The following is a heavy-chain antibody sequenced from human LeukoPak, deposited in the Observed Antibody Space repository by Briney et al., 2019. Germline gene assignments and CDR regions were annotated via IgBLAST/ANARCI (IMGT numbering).Heavy chain of an antibody. D-gene: IGHD6-13*01. Sequence: SETLSLTCTVSGGSISSYYWSWIRQPPGKGLEWIGFIFYSGTTNYNPSLKSRVTISVDTSKNQFSLELSSVTAADTAVYYCARGLAAAGFDPWGQGTLVTVSS. CDR2: IFYSGTT. CDR1: GGSISSYY. J-gene: IGHJ5*02. V-gene: IGHV4-59*01. CDR3: ARGLAAAGFDP.